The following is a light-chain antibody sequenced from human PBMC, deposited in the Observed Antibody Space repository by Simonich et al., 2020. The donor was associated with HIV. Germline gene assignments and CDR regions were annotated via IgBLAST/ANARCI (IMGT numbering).Light chain of an antibody. V-gene: IGLV6-57*03. J-gene: IGLJ3*02. CDR3: QSYDSIIPYWV. CDR1: SGSIASNY. CDR2: EDN. Sequence: FMLTQHHSVSESPGKTVTISCTRSSGSIASNYVQWYQQLPGSAPTTVIYEDNQRPSGVPDRFSGSIDSSSNSASLTISGLKTEDEADYYCQSYDSIIPYWVFGGGTKLTVL.